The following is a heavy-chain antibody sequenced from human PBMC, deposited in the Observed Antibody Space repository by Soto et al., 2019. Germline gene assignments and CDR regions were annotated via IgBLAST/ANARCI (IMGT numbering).Heavy chain of an antibody. J-gene: IGHJ5*02. CDR2: IYPGNSDI. V-gene: IGHV5-51*01. D-gene: IGHD2-2*01. Sequence: GESLKISCKGSGYTFTRYLSGWVRQTPDKGLEWMGIIYPGNSDIRYSPSFQGQVTMSVDTSINTAYLQWNSLKASDTAIYYCAKRSLTSVNWFDPWGQGTLVTVSS. CDR1: GYTFTRYL. CDR3: AKRSLTSVNWFDP.